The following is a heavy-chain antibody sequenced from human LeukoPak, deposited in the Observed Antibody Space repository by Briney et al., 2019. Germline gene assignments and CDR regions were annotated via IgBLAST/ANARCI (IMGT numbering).Heavy chain of an antibody. J-gene: IGHJ5*02. D-gene: IGHD2-2*01. CDR1: GGSISSYY. CDR3: ARGQVVGWFDP. CDR2: IYYSGST. Sequence: SETLSLTCTVSGGSISSYYWSWIRQPAGKGLEWIGYIYYSGSTNYNPSLKSRVTISVDTSKNQFSLKLSSVTAADTAVYYCARGQVVGWFDPWGQGTLVTVSS. V-gene: IGHV4-59*12.